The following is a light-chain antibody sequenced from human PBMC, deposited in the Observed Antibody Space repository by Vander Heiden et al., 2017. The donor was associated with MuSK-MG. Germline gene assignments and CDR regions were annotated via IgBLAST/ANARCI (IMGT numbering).Light chain of an antibody. CDR2: DVS. CDR1: SSDVGGYNY. J-gene: IGLJ1*01. V-gene: IGLV2-14*01. CDR3: SSYTSSSHV. Sequence: QSALTQPASVSGSPGQSITISCTGTSSDVGGYNYVSWYQKHPGKAPKLMIYDVSKRPSGVSNRFSGSKSGTTASLTISGLQAEDEADYYCSSYTSSSHVFGTGTKVTVL.